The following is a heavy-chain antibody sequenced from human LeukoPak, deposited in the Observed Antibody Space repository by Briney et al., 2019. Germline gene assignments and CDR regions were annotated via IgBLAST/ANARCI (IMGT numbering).Heavy chain of an antibody. D-gene: IGHD3/OR15-3a*01. J-gene: IGHJ4*02. Sequence: GGSLRLSCAASGFTFSDYYMSWIRQAPGKGLEWVSYISSSGSTIYYADSVKGRFTISRDNSKNTLYLQMNSLRAEDTAVYYCARGAWTAYYFDYWGQGTLVTVSS. CDR2: ISSSGSTI. V-gene: IGHV3-11*04. CDR3: ARGAWTAYYFDY. CDR1: GFTFSDYY.